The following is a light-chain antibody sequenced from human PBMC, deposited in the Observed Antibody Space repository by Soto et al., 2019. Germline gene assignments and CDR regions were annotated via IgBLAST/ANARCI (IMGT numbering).Light chain of an antibody. J-gene: IGKJ1*01. CDR1: QSVSSS. CDR2: GAS. V-gene: IGKV3-15*01. CDR3: QQYKNLWT. Sequence: EVVMTQSPATLSLSPGERATLSCRASQSVSSSLAWYQQKPGQSPRLLIYGASTMATGIPDRFSGSGSETDFTLTISSLQAEDFAIYYCQQYKNLWTFGQGTKVEIK.